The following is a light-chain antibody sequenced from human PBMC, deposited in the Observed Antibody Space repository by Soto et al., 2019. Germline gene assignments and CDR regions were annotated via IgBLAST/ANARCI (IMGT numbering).Light chain of an antibody. V-gene: IGKV4-1*01. CDR2: WAS. CDR1: QSVFKGSNNKDY. CDR3: QQFSSPPVFP. Sequence: DIVMTQSPDSLAVSLGERATINCKSSQSVFKGSNNKDYLAWYQQKPGQPPKLLLYWASTRESGVPDRFSGSGSGTDFTLTISSLQAEDVAIYYCQQFSSPPVFPFGQGTKLEIK. J-gene: IGKJ2*01.